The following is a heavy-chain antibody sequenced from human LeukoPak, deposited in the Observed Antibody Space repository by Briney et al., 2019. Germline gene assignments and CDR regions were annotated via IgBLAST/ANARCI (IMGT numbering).Heavy chain of an antibody. CDR1: GGSISSSSYY. J-gene: IGHJ4*02. V-gene: IGHV4-39*07. CDR2: IYYSGST. CDR3: AGDDGLGTFDY. D-gene: IGHD1-1*01. Sequence: PSETLSLTCTVSGGSISSSSYYWGWIRQPPGKGLEWIGSIYYSGSTYYNPSLKSRVTISVDTSKNQFSLKLSSVTAADTAVYYCAGDDGLGTFDYWGQGTLVTVSS.